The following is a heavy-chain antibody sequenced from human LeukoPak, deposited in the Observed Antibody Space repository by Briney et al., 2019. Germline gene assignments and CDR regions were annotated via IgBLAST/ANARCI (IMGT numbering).Heavy chain of an antibody. D-gene: IGHD2-8*01. CDR1: GYTFTAYH. J-gene: IGHJ4*02. CDR3: ARVDIVLD. V-gene: IGHV1-2*02. CDR2: INPKSGGT. Sequence: ASVKVSCTASGYTFTAYHMHWVRQAPGQGLEWMGWINPKSGGTKYAQKFQGRVTMTRDTSISTAYMELSRLRSDDTAVYYCARVDIVLDWGQGTLVTVSS.